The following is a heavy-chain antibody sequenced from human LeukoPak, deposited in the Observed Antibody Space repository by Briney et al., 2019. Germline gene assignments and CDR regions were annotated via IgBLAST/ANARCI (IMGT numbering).Heavy chain of an antibody. D-gene: IGHD3-3*01. J-gene: IGHJ4*02. V-gene: IGHV4-30-2*01. CDR3: ARDPPPTYYDFWSGPD. CDR2: IYHSGST. Sequence: SQTLSLTCTVSGGSISSGGYYWSWIRQPPGKGLEWIGYIYHSGSTYYNPSLKSRVTISVDRSKNQFSLKLSSVTAADTAVYYCARDPPPTYYDFWSGPDWGQGTLVTVSS. CDR1: GGSISSGGYY.